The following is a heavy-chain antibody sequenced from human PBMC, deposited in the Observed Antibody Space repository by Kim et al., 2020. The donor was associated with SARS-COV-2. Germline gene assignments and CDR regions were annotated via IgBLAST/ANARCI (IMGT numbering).Heavy chain of an antibody. J-gene: IGHJ4*02. Sequence: GGSLRLSCAASGFTFNNYWMYWVRQAPGNGLVWVSYISTDGSSTKYADSVKGRFTISRDNAKNTLYLHMNSLRAEDTALYYCANDLRRDDSSRGQGTLVTVSS. CDR2: ISTDGSST. CDR3: ANDLRRDDSS. CDR1: GFTFNNYW. V-gene: IGHV3-74*03. D-gene: IGHD6-6*01.